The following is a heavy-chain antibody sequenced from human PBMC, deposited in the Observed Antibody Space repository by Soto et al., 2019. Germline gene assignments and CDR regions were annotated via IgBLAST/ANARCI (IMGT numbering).Heavy chain of an antibody. CDR1: GGSISSYY. CDR3: VRGSAANVY. J-gene: IGHJ4*02. V-gene: IGHV4-59*01. D-gene: IGHD2-15*01. Sequence: PSETLSLTCTVSGGSISSYYWSWIRQPPGKGLEWIGYIYHSGSTNYYPSLESRVSMSIDTSRNQFSLKLTSVTAADTAVYYCVRGSAANVYWGQGTLVTVSS. CDR2: IYHSGST.